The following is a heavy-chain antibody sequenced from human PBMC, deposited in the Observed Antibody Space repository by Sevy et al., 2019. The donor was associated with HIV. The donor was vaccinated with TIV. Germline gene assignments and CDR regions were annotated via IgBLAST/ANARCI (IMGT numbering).Heavy chain of an antibody. V-gene: IGHV1-18*01. CDR2: ISAYNRYT. Sequence: ASVKVSCKASGYTFTSYGISWVGQAPGQGLEWMGWISAYNRYTNYAQKLQGRVTMTTDTSTSTAYMELRSLRSDDTAVYDCARVGANDQTHYYSSGYYNYWGQGTQVTVSS. CDR3: ARVGANDQTHYYSSGYYNY. J-gene: IGHJ4*02. CDR1: GYTFTSYG. D-gene: IGHD3-22*01.